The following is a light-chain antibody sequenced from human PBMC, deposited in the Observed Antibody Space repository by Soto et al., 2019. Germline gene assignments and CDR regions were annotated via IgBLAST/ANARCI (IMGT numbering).Light chain of an antibody. Sequence: DIQMTQSPSXLXXSXXXXXXXXCRTSQTITTSLNWYRQKPGKAPDLLIYAASSLQSGIPSRFGGRGSGTDFTLTVTGLQPEDFATYYCQQNYSLPITFGQGTRLEI. CDR2: AAS. J-gene: IGKJ5*01. V-gene: IGKV1-39*01. CDR3: QQNYSLPIT. CDR1: QTITTS.